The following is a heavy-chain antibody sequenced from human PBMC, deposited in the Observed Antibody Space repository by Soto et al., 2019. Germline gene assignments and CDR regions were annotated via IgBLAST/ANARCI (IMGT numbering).Heavy chain of an antibody. J-gene: IGHJ6*02. D-gene: IGHD2-2*01. CDR1: GGTFSSYA. CDR3: ASQGYCISTSCPNYYYGMDV. Sequence: QVQLVQSGAEVKKPGSSVKVSCKASGGTFSSYAISWVRQAPGQGLAWMGGIIPMFGTADYAQKFQGRVTITADESTSTAYMELSSLRSEDTAVYYCASQGYCISTSCPNYYYGMDVWGQGTTVTVSS. V-gene: IGHV1-69*12. CDR2: IIPMFGTA.